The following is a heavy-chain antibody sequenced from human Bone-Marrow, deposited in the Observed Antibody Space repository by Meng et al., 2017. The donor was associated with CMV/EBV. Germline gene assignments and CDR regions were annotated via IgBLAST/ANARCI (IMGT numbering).Heavy chain of an antibody. Sequence: GESLKISCAASGFTFSTYEMHWVRQAPGRGLEWLSYISSRGDTIYYADSVKGRFTISRDNAKNSLYLQLNNLRAEDTAVYYCAGGYCNNGVCYMWYSGHWGQGTLVTVSS. V-gene: IGHV3-48*03. CDR3: AGGYCNNGVCYMWYSGH. CDR2: ISSRGDTI. CDR1: GFTFSTYE. D-gene: IGHD2-8*01. J-gene: IGHJ4*02.